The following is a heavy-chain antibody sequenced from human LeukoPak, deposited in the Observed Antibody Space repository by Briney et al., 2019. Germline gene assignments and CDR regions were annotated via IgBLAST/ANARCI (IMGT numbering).Heavy chain of an antibody. CDR1: GFTFSSYG. J-gene: IGHJ6*02. CDR3: ARDYNSYYYGMDV. V-gene: IGHV3-33*01. Sequence: PGRSLRLSCAASGFTFSSYGMHWVRQAPGEGLEWVAVIWYDGSNKYYADSVKGRFTISRDNSKNTLYLQMNSLRAEDTAVYYCARDYNSYYYGMDVWAKGPQSPSP. D-gene: IGHD5-24*01. CDR2: IWYDGSNK.